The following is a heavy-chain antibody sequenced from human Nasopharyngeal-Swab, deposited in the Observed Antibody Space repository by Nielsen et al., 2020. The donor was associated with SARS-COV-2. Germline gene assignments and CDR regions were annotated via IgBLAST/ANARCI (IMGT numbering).Heavy chain of an antibody. CDR2: ISSSSSYI. CDR3: ARGMGCSGGSCYQHYYYYGMDV. V-gene: IGHV3-21*01. D-gene: IGHD2-15*01. J-gene: IGHJ6*02. Sequence: GESLKISCAASGFTFSSYSMNWVRQAPGKGLEWVSSISSSSSYIYYADSVKGRFTISRDNAKNSLYLQMNSLRAEDTAVYYCARGMGCSGGSCYQHYYYYGMDVWGQGTTVTVSS. CDR1: GFTFSSYS.